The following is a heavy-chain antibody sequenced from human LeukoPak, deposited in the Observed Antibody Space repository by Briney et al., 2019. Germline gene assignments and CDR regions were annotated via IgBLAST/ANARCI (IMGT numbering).Heavy chain of an antibody. D-gene: IGHD5-24*01. V-gene: IGHV4-31*03. CDR1: GGSISSGGYY. Sequence: SQTLSLTCTVSGGSISSGGYYWSWIRHHPGKGLEGIGYIYYSGSTYYNPSLKSRVTISVDTSKNQFSLKLSSVTAADTAVYYCAGYRDGSEVGWFDPWGQGTLVTVCS. CDR3: AGYRDGSEVGWFDP. J-gene: IGHJ5*02. CDR2: IYYSGST.